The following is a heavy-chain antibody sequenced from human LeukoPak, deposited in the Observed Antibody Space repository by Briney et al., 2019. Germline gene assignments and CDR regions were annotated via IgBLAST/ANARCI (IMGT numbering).Heavy chain of an antibody. CDR3: ARGRVFAIFGVVESWFDP. D-gene: IGHD3-3*01. CDR2: MSPNSGNT. V-gene: IGHV1-8*01. CDR1: GYTFTSYD. Sequence: GASVKVSCKASGYTFTSYDINWVRQATGQGLEWMGWMSPNSGNTGYAQKFQGRVTMTRNTSISTAYMELSSLRSEDTAVYYCARGRVFAIFGVVESWFDPWGQGTLVTVSS. J-gene: IGHJ5*02.